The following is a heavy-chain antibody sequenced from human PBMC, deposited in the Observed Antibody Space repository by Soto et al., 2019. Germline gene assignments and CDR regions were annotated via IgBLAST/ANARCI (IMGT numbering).Heavy chain of an antibody. CDR3: ARSRHGSGSYTHFYYGLDV. J-gene: IGHJ6*02. CDR1: GFTFISYA. CDR2: ISFDGRTE. D-gene: IGHD3-10*01. Sequence: QVQLVESGGGVVQPGRSLRLSCAASGFTFISYAMHWVRQAPGKGLEWVAVISFDGRTEYYADSVKGRFTISRDNSKKTVYLQMNSLRSEDTSVYYCARSRHGSGSYTHFYYGLDVWGQGTTVTVSS. V-gene: IGHV3-30-3*01.